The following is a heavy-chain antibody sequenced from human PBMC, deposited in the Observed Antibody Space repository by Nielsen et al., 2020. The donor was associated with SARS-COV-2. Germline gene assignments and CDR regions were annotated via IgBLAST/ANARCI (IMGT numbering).Heavy chain of an antibody. V-gene: IGHV3-66*01. J-gene: IGHJ4*02. D-gene: IGHD5-18*01. CDR2: MYSGGTT. Sequence: GESLKISCAASGFTVSTNYMTWVRQAPGKGLEWVSVMYSGGTTYYADSVKGRFTISRDNSKNTLSLQMNSLRPEDTAVYYCARMKGYKNGYGYYFDYWGQGTLVTVSS. CDR3: ARMKGYKNGYGYYFDY. CDR1: GFTVSTNY.